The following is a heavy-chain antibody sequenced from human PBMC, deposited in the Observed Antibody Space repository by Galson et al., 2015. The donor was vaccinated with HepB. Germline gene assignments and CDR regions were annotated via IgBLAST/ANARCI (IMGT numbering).Heavy chain of an antibody. D-gene: IGHD2-8*01. CDR2: IYYGGRT. J-gene: IGHJ3*02. V-gene: IGHV4-39*01. CDR3: ARPLVLNGRFTPGVGPFHI. CDR1: SISGSQYY. Sequence: SISGSQYYWGWIRQSPKKGLEWIGSIYYGGRTYFSPSFQSRVAMSVDTSKNQLSLTLSSVTAADTAVYHCARPLVLNGRFTPGVGPFHIWGHGTLVTVSA.